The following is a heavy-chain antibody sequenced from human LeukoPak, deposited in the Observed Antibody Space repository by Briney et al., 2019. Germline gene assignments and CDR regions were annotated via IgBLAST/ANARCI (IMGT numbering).Heavy chain of an antibody. V-gene: IGHV1-2*02. CDR2: INHTSGGT. D-gene: IGHD1-26*01. CDR1: GYTFTGYY. J-gene: IGHJ4*02. Sequence: GASVTVSCKSSGYTFTGYYMRWVRQATGQGLGWMGWINHTSGGTNYEQKFQGRVTMTRDTSISTAYMELSRLRSDDTAVYYCARDLGSGSYFSYWGQGTLVTVSS. CDR3: ARDLGSGSYFSY.